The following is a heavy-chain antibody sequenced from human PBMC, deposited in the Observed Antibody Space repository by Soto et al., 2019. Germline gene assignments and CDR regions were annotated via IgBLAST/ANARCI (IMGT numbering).Heavy chain of an antibody. V-gene: IGHV1-69*02. Sequence: SVKVSCKASGGTFSSYTISWVRQAPGQGLEWMGRIIPILGIANYAQKFQGRVTITADKSTSTAYMELSSLRSEDTAVYYCARFSIVGATLAFDYCGQGTLVPVSS. CDR2: IIPILGIA. CDR1: GGTFSSYT. D-gene: IGHD1-26*01. CDR3: ARFSIVGATLAFDY. J-gene: IGHJ4*02.